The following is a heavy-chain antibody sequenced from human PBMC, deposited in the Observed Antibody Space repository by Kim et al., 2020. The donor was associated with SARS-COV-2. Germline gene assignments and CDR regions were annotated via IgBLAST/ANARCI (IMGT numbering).Heavy chain of an antibody. Sequence: SETLSLTCTVSGGSISSYYWSWIRQPPGKGLEWIGYIYYSGNTNYNPSLKSRVTISIDTSKSQLSLKLSSVTAADTALYYCATYGSGSYHLEYWGQGTLVTVSS. CDR2: IYYSGNT. J-gene: IGHJ4*02. CDR3: ATYGSGSYHLEY. V-gene: IGHV4-59*08. CDR1: GGSISSYY. D-gene: IGHD3-10*01.